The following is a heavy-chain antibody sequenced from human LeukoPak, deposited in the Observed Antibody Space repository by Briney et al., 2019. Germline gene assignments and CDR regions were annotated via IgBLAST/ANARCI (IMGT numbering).Heavy chain of an antibody. CDR1: GYTFTGYY. CDR2: INPNSGGT. Sequence: GASVKVSCKASGYTFTGYYMHWVRQAPGQGLEWMGWINPNSGGTNYAQKFQGRVTMTRDTSISTAYMELSRLRSDDTAVYYCARPVLRYFDPFDYWGQGTLVTVSS. J-gene: IGHJ4*02. CDR3: ARPVLRYFDPFDY. V-gene: IGHV1-2*02. D-gene: IGHD3-9*01.